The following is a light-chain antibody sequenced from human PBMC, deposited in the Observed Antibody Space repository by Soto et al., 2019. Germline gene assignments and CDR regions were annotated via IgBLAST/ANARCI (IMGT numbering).Light chain of an antibody. Sequence: QSALTQPPSVSGAPGQRVTISCTGSSSNIGAGYDVHWYQQLPGTAPKLLIYGNSNRPSGVPDRFSGSKSGTSASLAITGLQAEDEADYYCQSYDSSLSGEGVFGTGTKHRP. V-gene: IGLV1-40*01. CDR1: SSNIGAGYD. CDR3: QSYDSSLSGEGV. J-gene: IGLJ1*01. CDR2: GNS.